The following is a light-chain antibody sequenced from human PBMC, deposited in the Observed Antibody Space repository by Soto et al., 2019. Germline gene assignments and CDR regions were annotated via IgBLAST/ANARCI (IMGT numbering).Light chain of an antibody. CDR3: MQAVQTPLT. J-gene: IGKJ4*01. V-gene: IGKV2-28*01. Sequence: EIGMTQSPLSLPVTPGEPASISCRSSQSLLHSNGYNCLDWYLQKPGQPPQLLIYLGSNRASGVPDRFSGSGSGTDFTLKISRVEAEDVGVYYCMQAVQTPLTFGGGTKVEIK. CDR1: QSLLHSNGYNC. CDR2: LGS.